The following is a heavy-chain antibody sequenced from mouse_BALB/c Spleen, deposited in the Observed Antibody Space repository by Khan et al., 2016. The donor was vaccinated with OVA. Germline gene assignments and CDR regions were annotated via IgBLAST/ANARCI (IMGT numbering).Heavy chain of an antibody. J-gene: IGHJ4*01. CDR1: GFTFNTYA. D-gene: IGHD1-1*01. Sequence: EVQLQESGGGLVQPKGSLKLSCAASGFTFNTYAMNWVRQAPGKGLEWVARIRSKTNNYATYYADSVKDRFTISRDDSQSMLYLQMNNLKTEDTAMYYCVIHKNYYGEDAMDYWGQGTSVTVSS. V-gene: IGHV10-1*02. CDR3: VIHKNYYGEDAMDY. CDR2: IRSKTNNYAT.